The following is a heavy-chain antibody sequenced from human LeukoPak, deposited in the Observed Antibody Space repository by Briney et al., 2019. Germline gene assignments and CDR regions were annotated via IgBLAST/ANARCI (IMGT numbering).Heavy chain of an antibody. CDR3: ARAPRNWAFNDY. V-gene: IGHV5-51*01. D-gene: IGHD1-14*01. Sequence: ESLKISFKGSGYTFTSYWIGWVRQMPGKGLEWMGIIYPGDSDTRYSPSFQGQVTISADKSISTAYLQWSSLKASDTAMYYCARAPRNWAFNDYWGQGTLVTVSS. CDR1: GYTFTSYW. CDR2: IYPGDSDT. J-gene: IGHJ4*02.